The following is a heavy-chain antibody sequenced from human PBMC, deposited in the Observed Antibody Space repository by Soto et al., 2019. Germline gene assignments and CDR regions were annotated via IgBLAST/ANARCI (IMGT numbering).Heavy chain of an antibody. CDR3: ASSTSRGWYEEVWFDP. CDR2: INPNSGGT. V-gene: IGHV1-2*02. J-gene: IGHJ5*02. Sequence: SVKVSCKASVYTFTGYYMHWVRQAPGQGLEWMGWINPNSGGTNYAQKFQGRVTMTRDTSISTAYMELSRLRSDDTAVYYCASSTSRGWYEEVWFDPWGQGTLVTVS. CDR1: VYTFTGYY. D-gene: IGHD6-19*01.